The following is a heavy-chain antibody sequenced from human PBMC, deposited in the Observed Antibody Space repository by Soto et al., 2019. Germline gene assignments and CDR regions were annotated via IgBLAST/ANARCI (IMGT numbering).Heavy chain of an antibody. CDR2: ISYDGTNK. J-gene: IGHJ6*02. D-gene: IGHD3-10*02. V-gene: IGHV3-30-3*01. CDR3: ARDSNTYRDYYHGMDV. CDR1: GFPFSSHA. Sequence: ESGGGVVQPGRSLRLSCAASGFPFSSHAMYWVRQAPGKGLEWVALISYDGTNKQYADSVKGRLIVSRDDSTNTLSLQMNSLRPEDTAVYHCARDSNTYRDYYHGMDVWGQGTTVTVSS.